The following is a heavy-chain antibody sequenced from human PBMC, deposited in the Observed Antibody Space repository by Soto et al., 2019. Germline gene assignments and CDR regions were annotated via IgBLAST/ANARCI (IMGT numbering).Heavy chain of an antibody. CDR1: GFTFDDYT. V-gene: IGHV3-43*01. CDR2: ISWDGGST. J-gene: IGHJ6*02. CDR3: AKAPGPPDYGMDV. Sequence: PGGSLRLSFAASGFTFDDYTMHWVRQAPGKGLEWVSLISWDGGSTYYADSVKGRFTISRDNSKNSLYLQMNSLRTEDTALYYCAKAPGPPDYGMDVWGQGTTVTVSS.